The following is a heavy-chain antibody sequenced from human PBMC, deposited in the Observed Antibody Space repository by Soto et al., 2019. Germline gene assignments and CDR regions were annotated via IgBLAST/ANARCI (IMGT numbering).Heavy chain of an antibody. J-gene: IGHJ3*01. Sequence: RGSLRLSCTASGFTFSDCAMNWVRQAPGQGLEWVSFISGSGGSAFYADSVQGRFTISRDNSKNTLYLQMNSVRAEVTARYDCVREDSYWYSRGTLDFWGRGTMGTVSS. CDR3: VREDSYWYSRGTLDF. CDR1: GFTFSDCA. CDR2: ISGSGGSA. D-gene: IGHD2-21*02. V-gene: IGHV3-23*01.